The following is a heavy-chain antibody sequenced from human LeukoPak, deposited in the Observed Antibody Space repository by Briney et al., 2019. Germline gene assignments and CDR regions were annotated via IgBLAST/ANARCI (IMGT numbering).Heavy chain of an antibody. Sequence: ASVKVSCKASGYTFTGYYMHWVRQAPGQGLEWMGRINPNSGGTNYAQKFQGRVTMTRDTSISTAYMELSRLRSDDTAVCYCARGLYDFWSGYNGLAGWGQGTLDTVSS. CDR1: GYTFTGYY. CDR3: ARGLYDFWSGYNGLAG. J-gene: IGHJ4*02. CDR2: INPNSGGT. D-gene: IGHD3-3*01. V-gene: IGHV1-2*06.